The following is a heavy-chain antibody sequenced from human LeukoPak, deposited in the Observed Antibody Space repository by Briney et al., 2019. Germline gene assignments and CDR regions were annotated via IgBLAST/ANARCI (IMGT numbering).Heavy chain of an antibody. J-gene: IGHJ6*02. CDR2: ISGSGGST. V-gene: IGHV3-23*01. CDR1: GFTFSSYA. CDR3: AKDRVAAVGYYYYYYGMDV. Sequence: GGSLRLSCAASGFTFSSYAMSWVRQAPGKGLEWVSAISGSGGSTYYADSVKGRFTISRDNSKNTLYLQMNSLRAEDTAVYYCAKDRVAAVGYYYYYYGMDVWGQGTTVTVSS. D-gene: IGHD6-13*01.